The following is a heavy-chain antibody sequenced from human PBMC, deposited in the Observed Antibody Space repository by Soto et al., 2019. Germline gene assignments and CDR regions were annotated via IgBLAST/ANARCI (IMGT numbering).Heavy chain of an antibody. V-gene: IGHV3-74*01. J-gene: IGHJ4*02. CDR2: INEDGSTI. CDR1: GFTFSTYW. D-gene: IGHD3-16*01. CDR3: TRDMGGRGGY. Sequence: EVQLVESGGGLVQPGGSLRLSCAASGFTFSTYWMHWVRQAPGKGLVWVSRINEDGSTINYADSVKGRFTISRDNAKNTLYREGNGRGAEDTAVYYCTRDMGGRGGYWGQGTLVTVSS.